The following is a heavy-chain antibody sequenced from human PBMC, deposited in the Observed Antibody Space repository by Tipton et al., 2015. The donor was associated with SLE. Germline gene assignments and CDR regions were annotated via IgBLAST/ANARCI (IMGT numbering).Heavy chain of an antibody. Sequence: TLSLTCIVSGGSISSSYWTWIRQSPGKGLEWIGSIYYSGSTYYNPSLKSRVTISVDTSKNQFSLRLSSVTAADTAVYFCARVGGSDGVWWGGDVSGVDGWGQGASVAVAS. V-gene: IGHV4-59*01. J-gene: IGHJ6*02. CDR3: ARVGGSDGVWWGGDVSGVDG. CDR2: IYYSGST. D-gene: IGHD2-21*01. CDR1: GGSISSSY.